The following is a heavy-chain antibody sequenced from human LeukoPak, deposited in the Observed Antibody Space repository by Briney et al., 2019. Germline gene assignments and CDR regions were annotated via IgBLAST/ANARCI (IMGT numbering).Heavy chain of an antibody. D-gene: IGHD5-18*01. Sequence: GGSLRLSCAASGFTFSSYWMHWVRQAPGKGLVWVSRINSDGSSTTYADSVKGRFTISRDNAKNSLYLQMNSLRAEDTAVYYCARALGGYSYSSYYYYYYMDVWGKGTTVTISS. CDR3: ARALGGYSYSSYYYYYYMDV. V-gene: IGHV3-74*01. CDR2: INSDGSST. CDR1: GFTFSSYW. J-gene: IGHJ6*03.